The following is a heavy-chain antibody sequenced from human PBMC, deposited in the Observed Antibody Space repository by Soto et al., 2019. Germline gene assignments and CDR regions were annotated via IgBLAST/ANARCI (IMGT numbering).Heavy chain of an antibody. CDR1: GGSISSGGYY. Sequence: PSETLSLTCTVSGGSISSGGYYWSWIRQHPGKGLEWIGYIYYSGSTNYNPSLKSRVTISVDTSKNQFSLKLSSVTAADTAVYYCARERPMIVVGQSWFDPWGQGTLVTVS. V-gene: IGHV4-61*08. CDR3: ARERPMIVVGQSWFDP. CDR2: IYYSGST. D-gene: IGHD3-22*01. J-gene: IGHJ5*02.